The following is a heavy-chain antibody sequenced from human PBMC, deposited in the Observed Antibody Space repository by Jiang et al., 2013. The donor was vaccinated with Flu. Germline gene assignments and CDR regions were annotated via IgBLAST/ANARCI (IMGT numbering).Heavy chain of an antibody. V-gene: IGHV2-5*01. J-gene: IGHJ4*02. D-gene: IGHD5-12*01. CDR3: AHSSGYDSIGYY. CDR2: IYWNDDK. Sequence: KPTQTLTLTCTFSGFSLSTSGVGVGWIRQPPGKALEWLALIYWNDDKRYSPSLKSRLTITKDTSKNQVVLTMTNMDPVDTATYYCAHSSGYDSIGYYWGQGTLVTVSS. CDR1: GFSLSTSGVG.